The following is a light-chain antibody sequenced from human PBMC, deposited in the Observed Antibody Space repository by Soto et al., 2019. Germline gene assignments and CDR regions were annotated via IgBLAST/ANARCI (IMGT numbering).Light chain of an antibody. CDR1: QDISSW. V-gene: IGKV1-12*01. J-gene: IGKJ4*01. CDR3: QQADSFPLT. Sequence: DIQMTQSPSSVSASVGDRVTITCQASQDISSWLTWYQQKPGKAPKVLIYAASSLKSGVPSRFSGSGSGTDFTLSITSLQPEDFATYYCQQADSFPLTFGGGTRVEMK. CDR2: AAS.